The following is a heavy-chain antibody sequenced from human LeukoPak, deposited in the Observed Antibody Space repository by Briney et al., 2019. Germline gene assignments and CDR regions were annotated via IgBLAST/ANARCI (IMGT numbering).Heavy chain of an antibody. D-gene: IGHD2-2*01. CDR2: IKQDGSEK. J-gene: IGHJ6*02. Sequence: PGGSLRLSCAASGFTFSSYWMSWVRQAPGKGLEWVANIKQDGSEKYYVDSVKGRFTISRDNAKNSLYLQMNSLRAEDTAAYYCARDPIVVVPAAYYYYYGMDVWGQGTTVTVSS. V-gene: IGHV3-7*01. CDR3: ARDPIVVVPAAYYYYYGMDV. CDR1: GFTFSSYW.